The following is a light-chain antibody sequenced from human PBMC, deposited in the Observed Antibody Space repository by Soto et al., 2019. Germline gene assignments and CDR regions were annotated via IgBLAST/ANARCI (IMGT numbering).Light chain of an antibody. CDR2: DTS. J-gene: IGKJ1*01. V-gene: IGKV3D-15*01. CDR3: QQYNKWPPKT. Sequence: EIVMTQSPATLSVSPGERATLSCRASQSVSGQLAWYQQKPGQAPRLLIYDTSTRATGIPARFSGSGSGTEFTLTISSLQSEDSAVYYCQQYNKWPPKTFGQGTKVDIK. CDR1: QSVSGQ.